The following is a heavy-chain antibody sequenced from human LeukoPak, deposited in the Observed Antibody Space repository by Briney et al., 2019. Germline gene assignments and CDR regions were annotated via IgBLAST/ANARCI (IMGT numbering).Heavy chain of an antibody. Sequence: SQTLSLTCTVSGGSISSGSYYWSWIRQPAGKGLEWIGRIYTSGSTNYNPSLKSRVTISVDTSKNQFSLKLSSVTAADTAVCYCAAGYSSTLLPWGQGTLVTVSS. D-gene: IGHD6-19*01. CDR2: IYTSGST. CDR1: GGSISSGSYY. CDR3: AAGYSSTLLP. V-gene: IGHV4-61*02. J-gene: IGHJ5*02.